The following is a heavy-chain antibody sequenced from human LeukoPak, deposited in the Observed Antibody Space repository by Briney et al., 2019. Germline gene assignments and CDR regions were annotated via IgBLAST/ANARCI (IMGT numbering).Heavy chain of an antibody. Sequence: ASVRVSCKVSGYTLTDLSIHWVRQAPGKRREWMGGFDPEDGETINAQKFQGRVTMTGDKSTDTAYMELSSLRSEDTAVYYCAGDYYESSDYWFGHWGQGTRVTVSS. D-gene: IGHD3-22*01. V-gene: IGHV1-24*01. CDR2: FDPEDGET. CDR3: AGDYYESSDYWFGH. J-gene: IGHJ1*01. CDR1: GYTLTDLS.